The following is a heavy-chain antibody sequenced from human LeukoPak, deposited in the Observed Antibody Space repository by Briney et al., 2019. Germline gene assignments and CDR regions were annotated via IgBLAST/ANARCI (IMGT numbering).Heavy chain of an antibody. CDR2: IKQDGSEK. J-gene: IGHJ3*02. V-gene: IGHV3-7*01. D-gene: IGHD3-10*01. Sequence: PGGSLRLSCAASGFTFSSYWMSWVRQAPGKGLEWVANIKQDGSEKYYVDSVKGRFTISRDNAKNSLYLQMNSLRAEDTAVYYCASGVYYGSGGDAFDIWGQGTMVTVSP. CDR1: GFTFSSYW. CDR3: ASGVYYGSGGDAFDI.